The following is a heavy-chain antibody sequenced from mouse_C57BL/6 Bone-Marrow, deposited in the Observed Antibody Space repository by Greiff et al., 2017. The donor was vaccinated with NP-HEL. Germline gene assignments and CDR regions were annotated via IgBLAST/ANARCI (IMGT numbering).Heavy chain of an antibody. D-gene: IGHD1-1*01. V-gene: IGHV1-26*01. CDR2: INPNNGGT. J-gene: IGHJ3*01. Sequence: VQLQQSGPELVKPGASVKISCKASGYTFTDYYMNWVKQSHGKSLEWIGDINPNNGGTSYNQKFKGKATLTVDKSSSTAYMELRSLTSEDSAVYYCARADYYGSSSFAYWGQGTLVTVSA. CDR3: ARADYYGSSSFAY. CDR1: GYTFTDYY.